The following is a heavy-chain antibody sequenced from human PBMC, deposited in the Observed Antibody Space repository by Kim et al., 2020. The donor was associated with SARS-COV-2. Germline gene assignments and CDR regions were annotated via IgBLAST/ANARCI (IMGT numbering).Heavy chain of an antibody. D-gene: IGHD2-21*01. J-gene: IGHJ4*02. V-gene: IGHV3-53*01. CDR3: ARGSVWLAFDY. CDR2: IYDGGHT. CDR1: GFTVSSNY. Sequence: GGSLRLSCAASGFTVSSNYMTWVRQAPGKGLEWVSVIYDGGHTNSADSVKGRFAISRDNSKNTLYLQMSSLRAADTAVYYCARGSVWLAFDYWGQGTLVT.